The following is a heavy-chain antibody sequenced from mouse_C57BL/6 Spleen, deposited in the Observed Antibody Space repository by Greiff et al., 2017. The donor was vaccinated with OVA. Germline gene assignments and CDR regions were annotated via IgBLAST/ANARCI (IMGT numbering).Heavy chain of an antibody. J-gene: IGHJ2*01. CDR1: GFTFSSYA. CDR3: ARGGGFTFYFDY. V-gene: IGHV5-4*03. CDR2: ISDGGSYT. D-gene: IGHD5-1*01. Sequence: EVKLMESGGGLVKPGGSLKLSCAASGFTFSSYAMSWVRQTPEKRLEWVATISDGGSYTYYPDNVKGRFTISRDNAKNNLYLQMSHLKSEDTAMYYCARGGGFTFYFDYWGQGTTLTVSS.